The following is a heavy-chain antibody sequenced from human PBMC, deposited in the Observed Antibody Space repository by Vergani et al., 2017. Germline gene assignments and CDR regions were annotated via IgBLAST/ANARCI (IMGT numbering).Heavy chain of an antibody. V-gene: IGHV3-23*01. CDR3: AKVGDYYYYMDG. CDR2: ISGSGGST. CDR1: GFTSSSYA. D-gene: IGHD3-16*01. J-gene: IGHJ6*03. Sequence: EVQLLESGGGLVQRGGSLRLSCAASGFTSSSYAMSWVRRAPGKGLEWVSAISGSGGSTYYADSVKGRFTISRDNSKNTLYLQMKSLSAKDTAVYYCAKVGDYYYYMDGWGEGTTIIVS.